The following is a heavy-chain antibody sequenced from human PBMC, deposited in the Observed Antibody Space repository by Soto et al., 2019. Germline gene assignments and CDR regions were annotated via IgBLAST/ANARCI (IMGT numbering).Heavy chain of an antibody. Sequence: GGSLRLSCAASGFTFSNYGMHWVRQAPGKGLEWVAVISDDGSKKHYAESVKGRITISRDNSKNALYLQMNSLRAEDTAVYYCASVPNYDSVGYFYYYGMDVWGQGTTVTVSS. CDR3: ASVPNYDSVGYFYYYGMDV. V-gene: IGHV3-30*03. J-gene: IGHJ6*02. CDR2: ISDDGSKK. D-gene: IGHD3-22*01. CDR1: GFTFSNYG.